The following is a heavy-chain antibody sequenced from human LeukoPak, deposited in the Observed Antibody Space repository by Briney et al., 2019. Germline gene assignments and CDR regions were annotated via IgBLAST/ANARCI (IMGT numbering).Heavy chain of an antibody. Sequence: ASVKVSCKTSGHSFADYYMHWVRQAPGQGLEWMGWINPKSGDTNYAQNFQGRVTMTRDTSFRTAYMEVSRLRSDDTGVYYCARERGRGPDTALDYWGQGSLVTVSS. J-gene: IGHJ4*02. V-gene: IGHV1-2*02. CDR1: GHSFADYY. D-gene: IGHD5-18*01. CDR3: ARERGRGPDTALDY. CDR2: INPKSGDT.